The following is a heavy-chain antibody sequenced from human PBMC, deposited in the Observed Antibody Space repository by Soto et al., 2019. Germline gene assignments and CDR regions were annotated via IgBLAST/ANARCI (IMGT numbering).Heavy chain of an antibody. Sequence: QVQLVESGGGLVKPGGSLRLSCAASGFTFSDYYMSWIRRAPGKGLEWVSFIDSSGSIIYYADSVKGRFTISRANAKNSLYLQMNSRRAEDTAVYDCARDLVYYASSGYFDYWGQGTLVTVSS. V-gene: IGHV3-11*01. D-gene: IGHD3-22*01. CDR1: GFTFSDYY. J-gene: IGHJ4*02. CDR2: IDSSGSII. CDR3: ARDLVYYASSGYFDY.